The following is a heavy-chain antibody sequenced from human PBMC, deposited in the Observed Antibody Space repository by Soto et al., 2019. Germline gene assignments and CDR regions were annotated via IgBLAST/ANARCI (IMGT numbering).Heavy chain of an antibody. D-gene: IGHD2-2*02. CDR1: GFTFSSYS. J-gene: IGHJ5*02. CDR2: ISSSSSYI. CDR3: ARAPGYCSSTSCYRRWFDP. V-gene: IGHV3-21*01. Sequence: GGSLRLSCAASGFTFSSYSMNWVRQAPGKGLEWVSSISSSSSYIYYADSVKGRFTISRDNAKSSLYLQMNSLRAEDTAVYYCARAPGYCSSTSCYRRWFDPWGQGTLVTVSS.